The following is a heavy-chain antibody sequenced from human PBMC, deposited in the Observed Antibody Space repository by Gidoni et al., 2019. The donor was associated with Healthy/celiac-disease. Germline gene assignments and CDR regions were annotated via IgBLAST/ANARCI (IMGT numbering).Heavy chain of an antibody. CDR2: IYYSGST. V-gene: IGHV4-39*01. CDR3: AGNLGYCSGGSCYSGSDY. Sequence: DGLEWIGSIYYSGSTYYNPSLKSRVTISVDTSKNQFSLKLSSVTAADTAVYYCAGNLGYCSGGSCYSGSDYWGQGTLVTVSS. D-gene: IGHD2-15*01. J-gene: IGHJ4*02.